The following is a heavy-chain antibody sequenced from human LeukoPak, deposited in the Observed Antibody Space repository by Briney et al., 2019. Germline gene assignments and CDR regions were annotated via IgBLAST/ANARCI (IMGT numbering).Heavy chain of an antibody. D-gene: IGHD3-22*01. CDR2: IIPILGIA. V-gene: IGHV1-69*04. CDR1: GGTFSSYA. Sequence: ASVKVSCKASGGTFSSYAISWVRQAPGQGLEWMGRIIPILGIANYAQKFQGRVTITADKSTSTAYMELSSLRSGDTAVYYCARVVGYYDSSGYHDAFEIWGQGTMVTVSS. J-gene: IGHJ3*02. CDR3: ARVVGYYDSSGYHDAFEI.